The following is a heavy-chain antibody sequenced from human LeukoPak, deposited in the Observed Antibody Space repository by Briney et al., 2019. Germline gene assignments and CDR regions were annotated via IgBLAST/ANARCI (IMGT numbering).Heavy chain of an antibody. D-gene: IGHD6-13*01. CDR3: ARVMAAAGIGY. CDR2: TNHSGST. CDR1: GGSFSGYY. Sequence: SETLSLTCAVYGGSFSGYYWSWIRQPPRKGLEWIGETNHSGSTNYNPSLKSRVTISVDTSKNPFSLKLSSVTAADTAVYYCARVMAAAGIGYWGQGTLVTVSS. J-gene: IGHJ4*02. V-gene: IGHV4-34*01.